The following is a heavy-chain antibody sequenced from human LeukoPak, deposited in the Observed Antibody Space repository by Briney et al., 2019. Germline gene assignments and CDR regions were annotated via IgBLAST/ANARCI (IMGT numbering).Heavy chain of an antibody. J-gene: IGHJ4*02. CDR3: ATSLRLIAVAADFDY. D-gene: IGHD6-19*01. Sequence: SETLSLTCAVYGGSFGGYYWSWIRQPPGKGLEWIGEINHSGSTNYNPSLKSRVTISVDTSKNQFSLKLSSVTAADTAVYYCATSLRLIAVAADFDYWGQGTLVTVSS. CDR2: INHSGST. V-gene: IGHV4-34*01. CDR1: GGSFGGYY.